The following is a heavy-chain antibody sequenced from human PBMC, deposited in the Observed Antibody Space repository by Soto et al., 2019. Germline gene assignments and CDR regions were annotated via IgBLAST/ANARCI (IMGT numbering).Heavy chain of an antibody. CDR2: IFHSGTT. V-gene: IGHV4-30-4*01. CDR1: GDSISSADYF. CDR3: ARESEDLTSNFDY. J-gene: IGHJ4*02. Sequence: PSETLSLTCSVSGDSISSADYFWTWIRQSPGKGLEWMGYIFHSGTTYYNPSLKGRLLISIENSKNQFSLRLTSVTAADSAVYYCARESEDLTSNFDYWGQGTLVTVSS.